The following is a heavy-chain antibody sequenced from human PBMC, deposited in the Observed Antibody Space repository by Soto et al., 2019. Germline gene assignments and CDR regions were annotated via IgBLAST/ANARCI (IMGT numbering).Heavy chain of an antibody. CDR3: VKGEYYYDSSGYYPFDY. J-gene: IGHJ4*02. D-gene: IGHD3-22*01. Sequence: GGSLRLSCAASGFTFSSYSMHWVRQAPGKGLEYVSSISTNGGSTDYADSVKGRFTISRDNSKNTVYLQMSSLRVEDTAVHYCVKGEYYYDSSGYYPFDYWGQGTLVTVSS. CDR1: GFTFSSYS. CDR2: ISTNGGST. V-gene: IGHV3-64D*06.